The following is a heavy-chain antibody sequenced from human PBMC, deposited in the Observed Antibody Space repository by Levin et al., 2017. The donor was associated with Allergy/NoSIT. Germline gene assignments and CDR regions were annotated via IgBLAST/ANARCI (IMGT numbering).Heavy chain of an antibody. CDR3: VGLDILGLSGDSRDS. D-gene: IGHD2-2*03. Sequence: GGSLRLSCATSGFIFSHYEMYWVRQAPGKGLEWISYISSRGETTHYADSVKGRFTISRDNAKNSVYMEMNSLRAEDTAVDQCVGLDILGLSGDSRDSWGQGTLVTVSS. J-gene: IGHJ4*02. CDR2: ISSRGETT. V-gene: IGHV3-48*03. CDR1: GFIFSHYE.